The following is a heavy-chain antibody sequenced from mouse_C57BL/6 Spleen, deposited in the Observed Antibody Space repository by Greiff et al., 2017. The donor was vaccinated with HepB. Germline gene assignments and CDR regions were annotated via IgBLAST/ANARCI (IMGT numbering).Heavy chain of an antibody. CDR3: ARTYYYGSSYDFDY. CDR1: GYTFTSYW. D-gene: IGHD1-1*01. Sequence: VQLQQSGAELVMPGASVKLSCKASGYTFTSYWMHWVKQRPGQGLEWIGEIDPSDSYTNYNQKFKGKSTLTVDKSSSTAYMQLSSLTSEDSAVYYCARTYYYGSSYDFDYWGQGTTLTVSS. CDR2: IDPSDSYT. V-gene: IGHV1-69*01. J-gene: IGHJ2*01.